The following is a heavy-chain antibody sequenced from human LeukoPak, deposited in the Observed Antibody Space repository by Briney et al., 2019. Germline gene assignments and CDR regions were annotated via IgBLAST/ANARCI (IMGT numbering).Heavy chain of an antibody. CDR3: AKIAAAGTDY. CDR2: ISYDGSNK. D-gene: IGHD6-13*01. Sequence: GGSPRLSCAASGFTFSSYAMHWVRQAPGKGLEWVAVISYDGSNKYYADSVKGRFTISRDNSKNTLYLQMNSLRAEDTAVYYCAKIAAAGTDYWGQGTLVTVSS. CDR1: GFTFSSYA. J-gene: IGHJ4*02. V-gene: IGHV3-30*04.